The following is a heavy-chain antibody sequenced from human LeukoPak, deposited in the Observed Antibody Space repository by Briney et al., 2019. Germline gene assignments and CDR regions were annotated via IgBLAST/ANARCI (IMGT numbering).Heavy chain of an antibody. CDR3: ARELVLDY. V-gene: IGHV3-21*01. J-gene: IGHJ4*02. D-gene: IGHD6-13*01. CDR1: GFTFSAYT. CDR2: ISSSSTYI. Sequence: PGGSLRLSCAASGFTFSAYTMNWVRRAPGKGLEWVSSISSSSTYIYYADSVKGRFTISRDNAKNSLYLQMNSLSAEDTAVYYCARELVLDYWGQGTLVTVSS.